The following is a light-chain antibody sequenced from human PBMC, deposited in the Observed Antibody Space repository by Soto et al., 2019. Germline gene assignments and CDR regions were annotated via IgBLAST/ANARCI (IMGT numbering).Light chain of an antibody. Sequence: AIRMTQSPSSLSASTGDRVTITCRASQGISSYLAWYQQKPGKAPKLLIYAASTLQSGVPSRFSGSGSGTDFTLTISCLQSEDFATYHCQQYYSYSTFGPGTKVDIK. CDR3: QQYYSYST. CDR2: AAS. V-gene: IGKV1-8*01. CDR1: QGISSY. J-gene: IGKJ3*01.